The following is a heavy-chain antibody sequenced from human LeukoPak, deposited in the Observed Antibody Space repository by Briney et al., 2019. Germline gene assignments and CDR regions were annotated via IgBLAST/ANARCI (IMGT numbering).Heavy chain of an antibody. V-gene: IGHV1-2*02. CDR1: GYTFTGYY. CDR2: INPSSGGT. CDR3: ARSFRGLEDFDY. D-gene: IGHD3-10*01. Sequence: GASVKVSCKASGYTFTGYYMHWVRQAPGQGLEWMGWINPSSGGTNYAQKFQGRVTMTRDTSISTAYMELSRLRSDDTAVYYCARSFRGLEDFDYWGQGTLVTVSS. J-gene: IGHJ4*02.